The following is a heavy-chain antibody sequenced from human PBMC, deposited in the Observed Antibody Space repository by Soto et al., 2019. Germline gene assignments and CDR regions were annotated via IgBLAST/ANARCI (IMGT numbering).Heavy chain of an antibody. D-gene: IGHD2-2*01. V-gene: IGHV4-59*01. CDR2: ISYSGST. CDR1: GGSISSYY. J-gene: IGHJ6*01. Sequence: PSENLSLTCRIPGGSISSYYWNWIRQAPGKGLEWIGFISYSGSTNYNPALTSRVTISVDTSKDQISLRLNSVTAADTAVYYCARVRSTSWGYYYAVDVWGQGTTVTVSS. CDR3: ARVRSTSWGYYYAVDV.